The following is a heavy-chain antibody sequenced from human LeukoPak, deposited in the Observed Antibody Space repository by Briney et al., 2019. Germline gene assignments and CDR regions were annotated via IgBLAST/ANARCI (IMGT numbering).Heavy chain of an antibody. CDR2: IISKTDGGTT. Sequence: GGSLRLSCAASGFTFSNAWMSWVRQAPGKGLEWVGRIISKTDGGTTDYAAPVKGRFTISRDDSKNTLYLQMNSLKTEDTAVYYCTTVDYDYVWGSYRPIDYWGQGTLVTVSS. CDR1: GFTFSNAW. D-gene: IGHD3-16*02. CDR3: TTVDYDYVWGSYRPIDY. J-gene: IGHJ4*02. V-gene: IGHV3-15*01.